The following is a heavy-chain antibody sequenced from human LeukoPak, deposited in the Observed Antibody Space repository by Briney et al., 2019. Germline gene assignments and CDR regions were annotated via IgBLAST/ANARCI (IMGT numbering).Heavy chain of an antibody. Sequence: GGSLRLSCAASGFTFSSYTMSWVRQAPGKGLEWVSAISGSGGSTYYADSVKGRFTISRDNSKNTPYLQMNSLRAEDTAVYYCARDRGYLDGFDIWGQGTMVTVSS. D-gene: IGHD3-10*01. CDR3: ARDRGYLDGFDI. V-gene: IGHV3-23*01. CDR1: GFTFSSYT. CDR2: ISGSGGST. J-gene: IGHJ3*02.